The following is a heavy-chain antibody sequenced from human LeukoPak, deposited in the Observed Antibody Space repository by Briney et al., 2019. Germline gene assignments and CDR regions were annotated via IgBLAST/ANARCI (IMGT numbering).Heavy chain of an antibody. D-gene: IGHD2-8*01. Sequence: ASVKVFCKASGYTFTGYFMHWVRQAPGQGLEWMGWINPNSGGTNYAQKFQGRVTMTRDTSISTAYMELSRLRSDDTAVYYCAIRMQSGAFDIWGQGTMVTVSS. CDR2: INPNSGGT. V-gene: IGHV1-2*02. CDR3: AIRMQSGAFDI. CDR1: GYTFTGYF. J-gene: IGHJ3*02.